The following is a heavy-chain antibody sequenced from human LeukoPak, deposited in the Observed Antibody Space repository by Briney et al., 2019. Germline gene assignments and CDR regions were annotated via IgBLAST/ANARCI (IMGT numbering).Heavy chain of an antibody. J-gene: IGHJ3*02. D-gene: IGHD2-21*02. Sequence: GGSLRLSCAASGFTFSYYAMHWVRQDPGKGLEWVAFISSDGRDKYYADSMKGRFTISRDNSKNTLYLQMTSLRGEDTAMYYCAREGTARDAFDIWGEGTMVTVSS. CDR2: ISSDGRDK. CDR3: AREGTARDAFDI. CDR1: GFTFSYYA. V-gene: IGHV3-30-3*01.